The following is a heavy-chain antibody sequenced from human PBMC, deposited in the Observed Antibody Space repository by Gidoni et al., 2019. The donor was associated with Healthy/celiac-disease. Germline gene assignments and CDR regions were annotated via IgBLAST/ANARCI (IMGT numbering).Heavy chain of an antibody. D-gene: IGHD3-10*01. J-gene: IGHJ6*02. CDR1: GYTFTSYG. CDR3: ARDLGSGSGKSSAGAPGYYYYGMDV. V-gene: IGHV1-18*04. CDR2: ISAYNGNT. Sequence: QVQLVQSGAEVKKPGASVKVSCKASGYTFTSYGISWVRQAPGQGLEWMGWISAYNGNTNYAQKLQGRVTMTTDTSTSTAYMELRSLRSDDTAVYYCARDLGSGSGKSSAGAPGYYYYGMDVWGQGTTVTVSS.